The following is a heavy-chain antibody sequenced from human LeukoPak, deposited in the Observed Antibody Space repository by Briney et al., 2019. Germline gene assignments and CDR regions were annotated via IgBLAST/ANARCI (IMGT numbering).Heavy chain of an antibody. D-gene: IGHD3-10*01. CDR2: ISSSGSTI. V-gene: IGHV3-11*01. Sequence: GGSLRLSCAASGFTFSDYYMSWIRQAPGKGLEWVSYISSSGSTIYYADSVKGRFAISRDNAKNSLYLQMNSLRAEDTAVYYCARAMVRGVIITTPFDYWGQGTLVTVSS. CDR1: GFTFSDYY. CDR3: ARAMVRGVIITTPFDY. J-gene: IGHJ4*02.